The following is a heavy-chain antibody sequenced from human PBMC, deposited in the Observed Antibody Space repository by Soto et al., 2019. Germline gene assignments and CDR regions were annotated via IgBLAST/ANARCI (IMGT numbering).Heavy chain of an antibody. J-gene: IGHJ4*02. Sequence: EVRLVESGGGLVQPGGSLRLSCAASGVTVGNNYMSWVRQAPGKGLEWVSVTYSGGDTRYEDSVNGRFTMSRDSTKNTVYLQMDSLRAEDTAVYFCARNVPVTALGYWGQGSLVTVSS. CDR2: TYSGGDT. V-gene: IGHV3-66*01. CDR3: ARNVPVTALGY. D-gene: IGHD4-17*01. CDR1: GVTVGNNY.